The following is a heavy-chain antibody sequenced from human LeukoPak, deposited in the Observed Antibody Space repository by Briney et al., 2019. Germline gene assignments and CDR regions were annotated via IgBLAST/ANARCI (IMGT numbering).Heavy chain of an antibody. CDR3: YYFGDAFDI. J-gene: IGHJ3*02. CDR2: IYHSGST. CDR1: GYSISSGYY. V-gene: IGHV4-38-2*02. D-gene: IGHD3-22*01. Sequence: SETLSLTCTVSGYSISSGYYWGWIRQPPGKGLEWIGNIYHSGSTYYNPSLKSRVTISVDTSKNQFSLKLSSVTAADTAINSGYYFGDAFDIWGQGTMVTVSS.